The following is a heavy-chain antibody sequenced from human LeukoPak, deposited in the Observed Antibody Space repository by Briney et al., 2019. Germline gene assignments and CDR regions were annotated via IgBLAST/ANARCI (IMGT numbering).Heavy chain of an antibody. Sequence: GESLKISCKGSGYSFTSYWIGWVRQMPGKGLEWMGIIYPGDSDTRYSPSFQGQVTISADKSISTAYLQWSSLKASDTAMYYCARRVSMNYYYYGMGVWGQGTTVTVSS. CDR1: GYSFTSYW. D-gene: IGHD3-22*01. J-gene: IGHJ6*02. CDR2: IYPGDSDT. CDR3: ARRVSMNYYYYGMGV. V-gene: IGHV5-51*01.